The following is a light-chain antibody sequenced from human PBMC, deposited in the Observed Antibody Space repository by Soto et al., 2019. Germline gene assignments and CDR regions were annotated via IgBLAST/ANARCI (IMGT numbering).Light chain of an antibody. Sequence: EIVRSQSPATLSVSPGERATLSCRASQSVTGNLAWYQQKPGQAPRLLIYGASTRATGIPARFSGSGSGTEFTLTISSLQSEDFAVYYCQQYNNWPQTFGHGTKLEIK. J-gene: IGKJ2*01. CDR3: QQYNNWPQT. CDR2: GAS. CDR1: QSVTGN. V-gene: IGKV3-15*01.